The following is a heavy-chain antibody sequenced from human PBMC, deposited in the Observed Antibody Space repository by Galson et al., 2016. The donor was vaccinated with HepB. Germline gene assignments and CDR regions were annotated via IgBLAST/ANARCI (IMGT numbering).Heavy chain of an antibody. Sequence: CAISGDSVSSNNAGWNWIRQSPSRGLEWLGRTFYRSNWQNDYAESVKSRITSKPDTSKNQFSLHLSSVTPEDTGVYYCARSYLLGRGFGWWGPGTPVTVSS. D-gene: IGHD3-10*01. CDR1: GDSVSSNNAG. J-gene: IGHJ4*02. CDR3: ARSYLLGRGFGW. CDR2: TFYRSNWQN. V-gene: IGHV6-1*01.